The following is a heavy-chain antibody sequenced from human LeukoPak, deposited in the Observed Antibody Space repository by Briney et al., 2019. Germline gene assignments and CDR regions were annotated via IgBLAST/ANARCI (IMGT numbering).Heavy chain of an antibody. D-gene: IGHD3-10*01. Sequence: GRSLRLSCAASGFTFSGYCMHWVRDAPGKGLVWVSRITSDGSSTSYADSAKGRIRITRDNDKNKLYLQMNSLRAEDTAVDDCACSCYGSGSYYSYYGMDVWGKGTTVTVSS. CDR1: GFTFSGYC. CDR2: ITSDGSST. J-gene: IGHJ6*04. CDR3: ACSCYGSGSYYSYYGMDV. V-gene: IGHV3-74*01.